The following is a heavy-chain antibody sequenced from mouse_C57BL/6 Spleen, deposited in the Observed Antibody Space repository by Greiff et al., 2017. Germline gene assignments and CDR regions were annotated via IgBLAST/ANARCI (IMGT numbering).Heavy chain of an antibody. D-gene: IGHD4-1*01. CDR3: ASLSWDGFAY. CDR1: GYTFTSYW. J-gene: IGHJ3*01. CDR2: IDPSDSYT. V-gene: IGHV1-69*01. Sequence: VQLQQPGAELVMPGASVKLSCKASGYTFTSYWMHWVKQRPGQGLEWIGEIDPSDSYTNYNQKFKGKSTLTVDKSSSTAYMQLSSLTSEDSAVYYCASLSWDGFAYWGQGTLVTVSA.